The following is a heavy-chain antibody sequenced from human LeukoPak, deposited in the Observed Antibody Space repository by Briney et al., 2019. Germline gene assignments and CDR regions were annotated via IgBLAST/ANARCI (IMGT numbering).Heavy chain of an antibody. V-gene: IGHV3-48*04. CDR1: GFTFSSYG. CDR3: ARDGVWFGESPGDY. D-gene: IGHD3-10*01. CDR2: ISSSGSTI. J-gene: IGHJ4*02. Sequence: PGRSLRLSCAASGFTFSSYGMHWVRQAPGKGLEWVSYISSSGSTIYYADSVKGRFTISRDNAKNSLYLQMNSLRAEDTAVYYCARDGVWFGESPGDYWGQGTLVTVSS.